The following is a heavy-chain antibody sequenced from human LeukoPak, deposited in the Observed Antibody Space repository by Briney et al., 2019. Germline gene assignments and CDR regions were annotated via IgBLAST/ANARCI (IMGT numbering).Heavy chain of an antibody. Sequence: ASVKVSCKASGYTFTAYFMHWVRQAPGQGLKWMGRINPNSGGTNYAQEFQGRVTMTRDTSISTAYVELSGLRSDDTAVYYCARDLSPTSNWELDYWGQGTLVTVSS. CDR2: INPNSGGT. CDR1: GYTFTAYF. CDR3: ARDLSPTSNWELDY. V-gene: IGHV1-2*06. D-gene: IGHD7-27*01. J-gene: IGHJ4*02.